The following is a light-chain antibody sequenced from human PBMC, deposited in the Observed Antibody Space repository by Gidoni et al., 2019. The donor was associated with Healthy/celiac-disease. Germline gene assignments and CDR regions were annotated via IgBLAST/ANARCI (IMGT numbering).Light chain of an antibody. J-gene: IGKJ4*01. V-gene: IGKV3-11*01. Sequence: EIVLTQSLATLSFSPGERATLSCRASQSVSSYLAWYQQKPGQAPRLLIYDASNRATGIPARFSGSGSGTDFTLTISSLEPEDFAVYYCQQRSNGPPLTFGGGTKVEIK. CDR1: QSVSSY. CDR3: QQRSNGPPLT. CDR2: DAS.